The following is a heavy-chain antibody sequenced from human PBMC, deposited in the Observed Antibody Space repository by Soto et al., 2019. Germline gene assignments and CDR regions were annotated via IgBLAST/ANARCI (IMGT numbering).Heavy chain of an antibody. CDR2: IYQSGST. D-gene: IGHD3-10*01. Sequence: SETLSLTCAVSGVSINNVDYSWSWIRQPPGRGLEWIGYIYQSGSTTYNPSLKSRLTFSLDRSKNEVSLKLTSVTAADTAVYYCASDYTLRSYRFDYWGRGTLVTVSS. V-gene: IGHV4-30-2*01. CDR1: GVSINNVDYS. J-gene: IGHJ4*02. CDR3: ASDYTLRSYRFDY.